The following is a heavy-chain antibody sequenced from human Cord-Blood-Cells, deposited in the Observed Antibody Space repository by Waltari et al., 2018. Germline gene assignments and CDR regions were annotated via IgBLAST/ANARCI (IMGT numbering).Heavy chain of an antibody. CDR3: AGPSYDFWSGYYYFDY. D-gene: IGHD3-3*01. J-gene: IGHJ4*02. Sequence: QVQLQQWGAGLLKPSETLSLTCAVYGGSFSGYYWSWIRQPPGKGLEWIGEINHSGSTNYNPSLKSRVTISVDTSKNQFSLKLSSVTAADTAVYYCAGPSYDFWSGYYYFDYWGQGTLVTVSS. CDR1: GGSFSGYY. CDR2: INHSGST. V-gene: IGHV4-34*01.